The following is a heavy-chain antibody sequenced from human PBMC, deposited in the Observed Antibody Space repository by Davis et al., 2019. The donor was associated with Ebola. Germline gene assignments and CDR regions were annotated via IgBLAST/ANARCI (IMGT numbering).Heavy chain of an antibody. CDR1: GGTFSSYA. CDR3: ARDRGYDFSGMDV. D-gene: IGHD3-3*01. Sequence: AASVKVSCKASGGTFSSYAISWVRQAPGQGLEWMGRIIPILGIANYAQKFQGRVTITADESTSTAYMELSSLRSEDTAVYYCARDRGYDFSGMDVWGQGTTVTVSS. V-gene: IGHV1-69*04. CDR2: IIPILGIA. J-gene: IGHJ6*02.